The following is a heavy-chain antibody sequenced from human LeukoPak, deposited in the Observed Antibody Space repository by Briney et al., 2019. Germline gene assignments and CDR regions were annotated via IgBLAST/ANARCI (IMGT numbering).Heavy chain of an antibody. V-gene: IGHV1-69*04. CDR3: ARSPGVKASRFDY. CDR2: IIPILGIA. CDR1: GGTFSSYA. D-gene: IGHD3-10*01. Sequence: ASVKVSCKASGGTFSSYAISWVRQAPGQGLEWMGRIIPILGIANYAQKFQGRVTITADKSTSTAYMELSSLRSEDTAVYYCARSPGVKASRFDYWGQGTLVTVSS. J-gene: IGHJ4*02.